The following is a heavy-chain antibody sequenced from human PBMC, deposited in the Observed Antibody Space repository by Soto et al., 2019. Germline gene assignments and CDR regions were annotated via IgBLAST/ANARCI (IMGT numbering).Heavy chain of an antibody. J-gene: IGHJ6*02. D-gene: IGHD6-19*01. CDR2: ISAYNGNT. Sequence: ASVKVSCKASGYTFTSDGISWVRQAPGQGLEWMGWISAYNGNTNYAQKLQGRVTMTTDTSTSTAYMELRSLRSDDTAVYYCARVGSSGWSDYYYGMDVWGQGTTVTVSS. CDR3: ARVGSSGWSDYYYGMDV. CDR1: GYTFTSDG. V-gene: IGHV1-18*04.